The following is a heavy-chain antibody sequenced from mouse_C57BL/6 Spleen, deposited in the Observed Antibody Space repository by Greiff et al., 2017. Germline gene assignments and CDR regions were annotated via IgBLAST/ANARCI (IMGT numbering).Heavy chain of an antibody. CDR2: ILPGSGGP. CDR1: GYTFTAYW. Sequence: VQLQQSGAELMKPGASVKLSCKATGYTFTAYWIEWVKQKPGHGLEWIGDILPGSGGPNYNEKFKGKATLTADKSSNTAYMELSSLTTYDSAIYYCARSRTTGGYYFDYWGQGTTLTVSS. J-gene: IGHJ2*01. D-gene: IGHD2-12*01. V-gene: IGHV1-9*01. CDR3: ARSRTTGGYYFDY.